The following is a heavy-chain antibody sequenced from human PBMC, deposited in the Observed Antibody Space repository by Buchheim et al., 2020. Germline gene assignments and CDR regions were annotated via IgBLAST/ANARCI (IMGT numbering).Heavy chain of an antibody. CDR2: INPNSGGT. CDR1: GYTFTSYD. Sequence: QVQLVQSGAEVKKPGASVKVSCKASGYTFTSYDINWVRQATGQGLEWMGWINPNSGGTNYAQKFQGWVTMTRDTSISTAYMELSRLRSDDTAVYYCARSVLLWFGGYGMDVWGQGTT. V-gene: IGHV1-2*04. CDR3: ARSVLLWFGGYGMDV. J-gene: IGHJ6*02. D-gene: IGHD3-10*01.